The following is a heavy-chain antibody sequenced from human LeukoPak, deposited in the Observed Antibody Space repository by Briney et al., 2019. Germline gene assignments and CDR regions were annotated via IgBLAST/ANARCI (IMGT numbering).Heavy chain of an antibody. J-gene: IGHJ3*02. Sequence: PSVTLTLTCTVSGGSISSYYWSWIRQPAGKGLEWIGRIYTSGSTNYNPSLKSRVTMSVDTSKNQFSLKLSSVTAADTAVYYCARADCSSTSCYLGSAFDIWGQGTMVTVSS. CDR1: GGSISSYY. D-gene: IGHD2-2*01. CDR3: ARADCSSTSCYLGSAFDI. CDR2: IYTSGST. V-gene: IGHV4-4*07.